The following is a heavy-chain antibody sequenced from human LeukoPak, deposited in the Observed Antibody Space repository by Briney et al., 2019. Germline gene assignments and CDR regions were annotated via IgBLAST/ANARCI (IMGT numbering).Heavy chain of an antibody. D-gene: IGHD3-3*01. J-gene: IGHJ4*02. CDR2: ISGSGGST. CDR3: AKDTYYDFWSGYQFDY. CDR1: GFTLSSYA. V-gene: IGHV3-23*01. Sequence: GGSLRLSCAASGFTLSSYAMSWVRQAPGKGLEWVSAISGSGGSTYYADSVKGRFTISRDNSKNTLYLQMNSLRAEDTAVYYCAKDTYYDFWSGYQFDYWGQGTLVTVSS.